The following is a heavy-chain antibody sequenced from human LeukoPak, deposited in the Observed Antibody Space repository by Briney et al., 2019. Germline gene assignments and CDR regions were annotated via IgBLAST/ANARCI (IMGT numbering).Heavy chain of an antibody. CDR3: ARDAASLYSGSKYYFDY. D-gene: IGHD1-26*01. Sequence: SVKVSCKASGGTFSSYAISWVRQAPGQGLEWMGGIIPIFGTANYAQKFQGRVTITTDESTSTAYMELSSLRSEDTAVYYCARDAASLYSGSKYYFDYWGQGTLVTVSS. V-gene: IGHV1-69*05. CDR2: IIPIFGTA. J-gene: IGHJ4*02. CDR1: GGTFSSYA.